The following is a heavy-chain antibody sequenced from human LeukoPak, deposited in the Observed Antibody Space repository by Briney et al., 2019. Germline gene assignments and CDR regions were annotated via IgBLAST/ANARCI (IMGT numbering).Heavy chain of an antibody. CDR1: GFTFSSYE. D-gene: IGHD3-16*01. CDR3: ARGLYYYGTDAFDI. CDR2: ISSSGSTI. J-gene: IGHJ3*02. V-gene: IGHV3-48*03. Sequence: QPGGSLRLSCAASGFTFSSYEMTWVRQAPGKGLEWVSYISSSGSTIYYADSVKGRFTISRDNAKNSLYLQMNSLRAEDTAVYYCARGLYYYGTDAFDIWGQGTMVTV.